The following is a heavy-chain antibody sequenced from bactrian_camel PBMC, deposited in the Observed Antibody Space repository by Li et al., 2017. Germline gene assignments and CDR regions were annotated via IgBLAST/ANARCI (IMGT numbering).Heavy chain of an antibody. Sequence: SGGGSVQAGGSLRLSCAASGYTYQSYCMGWFRQAPGKEREGVAVIDAFGDTSYGDSVKGRFTLSTDNDRSTMYLQMNSLKPEDTAMYYCAADPWSTLCTGGCIGYIHKNWLLEPGDPGHRL. CDR2: IDAFGDT. J-gene: IGHJ6*01. CDR3: AADPWSTLCTGGCIGYIHKNWL. D-gene: IGHD7*01. V-gene: IGHV3S41*01. CDR1: GYTYQSYC.